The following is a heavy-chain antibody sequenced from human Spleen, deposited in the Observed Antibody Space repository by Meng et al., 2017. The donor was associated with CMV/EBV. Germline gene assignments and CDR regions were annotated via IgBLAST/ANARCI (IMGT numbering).Heavy chain of an antibody. CDR3: AREWAGSSFDY. J-gene: IGHJ4*02. Sequence: CSVYGGSVNSPNDYWSWIRQQPGKGREWSGYIYYSGSTRYNPSINSRLTISMDKSKNQFSLNLYSLTAADTALYYCAREWAGSSFDYWGQGALVTVSS. CDR2: IYYSGST. CDR1: GGSVNSPNDY. V-gene: IGHV4-61*01. D-gene: IGHD6-19*01.